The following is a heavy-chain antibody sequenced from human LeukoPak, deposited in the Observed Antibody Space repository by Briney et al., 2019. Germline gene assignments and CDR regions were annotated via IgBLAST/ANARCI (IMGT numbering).Heavy chain of an antibody. D-gene: IGHD3-3*02. Sequence: GGSLRLSCAASGLTVRINYMSWVRQAPGKGLEWVSVIYSDGNTYYADSVKGRFTISSDNSKNMLYLQMNSLRAEDTAVYYCAREGTFEGLVDYWGRRTLVTVSS. J-gene: IGHJ4*02. CDR3: AREGTFEGLVDY. CDR1: GLTVRINY. CDR2: IYSDGNT. V-gene: IGHV3-53*01.